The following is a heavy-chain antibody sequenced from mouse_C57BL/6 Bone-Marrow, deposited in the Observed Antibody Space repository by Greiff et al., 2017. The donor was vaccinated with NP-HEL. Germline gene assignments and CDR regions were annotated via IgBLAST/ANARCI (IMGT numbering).Heavy chain of an antibody. V-gene: IGHV14-4*01. CDR1: GFNIKDDY. CDR3: TRDYNAY. D-gene: IGHD2-12*01. J-gene: IGHJ3*01. CDR2: IDPENGDT. Sequence: EVQLQQSGAELVRPGASVKLSCTASGFNIKDDYMHWVKQRPEQGLEWIGWIDPENGDTEYASKFQGKATITADTTSNTAYLQLSSLTSEDTAVYYCTRDYNAYWGQGTLVTVSA.